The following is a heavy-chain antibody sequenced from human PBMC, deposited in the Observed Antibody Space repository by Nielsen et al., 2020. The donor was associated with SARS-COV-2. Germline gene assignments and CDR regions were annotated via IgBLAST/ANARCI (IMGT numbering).Heavy chain of an antibody. CDR2: INPGSGST. D-gene: IGHD5-12*01. CDR3: ARGRRWLRWLGNYYYGMDV. V-gene: IGHV1-46*01. CDR1: GYTFTTYY. Sequence: ASVKVSCKASGYTFTTYYMHWVRQAPGQGLEWMGVINPGSGSTTYARKFQDRVTMTRDTSTSTVYMELSSLRSEDTAVYYCARGRRWLRWLGNYYYGMDVWGQGTTVTVSS. J-gene: IGHJ6*02.